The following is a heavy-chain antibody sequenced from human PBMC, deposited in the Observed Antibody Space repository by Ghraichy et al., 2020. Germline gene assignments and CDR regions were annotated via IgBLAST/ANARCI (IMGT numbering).Heavy chain of an antibody. V-gene: IGHV3-7*03. CDR1: GFSFTTSW. D-gene: IGHD1-14*01. CDR3: ARDPENAALDY. Sequence: GKSLNISCAASGFSFTTSWMTWVRQTPGKGLEWVASMNQDGGQVYYVDSVKGRFTIARDNAKNSVYLQMNSLRAEDTAVYYCARDPENAALDYWGQGTRVTVSS. CDR2: MNQDGGQV. J-gene: IGHJ4*02.